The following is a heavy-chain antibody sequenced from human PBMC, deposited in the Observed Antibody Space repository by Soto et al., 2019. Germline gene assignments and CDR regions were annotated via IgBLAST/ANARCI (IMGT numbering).Heavy chain of an antibody. CDR1: GGSISSYY. Sequence: SETLSLTCTVSGGSISSYYWSWIRQPPGKGLEWIGYIYYSGSTNYNPPLKSRVTISVDKSKNQFSLKLSSVTAADTAVYYCARAIRYYYYYGMDVWGQGTTVTVSS. CDR3: ARAIRYYYYYGMDV. CDR2: IYYSGST. J-gene: IGHJ6*02. V-gene: IGHV4-59*12.